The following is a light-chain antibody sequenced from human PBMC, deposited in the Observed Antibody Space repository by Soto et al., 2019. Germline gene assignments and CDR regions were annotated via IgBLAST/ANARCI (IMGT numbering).Light chain of an antibody. V-gene: IGLV2-14*01. Sequence: QSALTQPASVSGSPGQSITISCSGTSSDVGGYDSVSWYRQHPGKAPKLMIYDVSNRPSGVSNRFSGSKSGNTASLTISGLQAEDGADYYCTSYTSSTTRVVFGGGTKLTVL. J-gene: IGLJ2*01. CDR3: TSYTSSTTRVV. CDR2: DVS. CDR1: SSDVGGYDS.